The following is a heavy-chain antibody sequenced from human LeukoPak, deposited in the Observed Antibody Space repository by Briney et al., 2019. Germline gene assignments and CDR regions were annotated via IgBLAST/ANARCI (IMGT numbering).Heavy chain of an antibody. CDR1: GGTFSSYA. D-gene: IGHD3-10*01. CDR3: ARESYGSGSYYWFDP. V-gene: IGHV1-69*13. Sequence: ASVKVSCKASGGTFSSYAISWVRQAPGQGLEWMGGVIPIFGTANYAQKFQGRVTITADESTSTAYMELSSLRSEDTAVYYCARESYGSGSYYWFDPWGQGTLVTVSS. CDR2: VIPIFGTA. J-gene: IGHJ5*02.